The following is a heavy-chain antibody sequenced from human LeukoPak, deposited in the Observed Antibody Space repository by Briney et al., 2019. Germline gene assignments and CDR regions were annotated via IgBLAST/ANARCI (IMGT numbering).Heavy chain of an antibody. J-gene: IGHJ4*02. CDR3: ARATATRDFDY. V-gene: IGHV4-61*02. CDR1: GGSISNGFYY. Sequence: SETLSLTCTVSGGSISNGFYYWSWIRQPAGKGLEWIGRIYTSGTTNYNPSLKSRVTISVDTSKNQFSLKLSSVTAADTAVYYCARATATRDFDYWGQGTLVTVSS. CDR2: IYTSGTT. D-gene: IGHD4-17*01.